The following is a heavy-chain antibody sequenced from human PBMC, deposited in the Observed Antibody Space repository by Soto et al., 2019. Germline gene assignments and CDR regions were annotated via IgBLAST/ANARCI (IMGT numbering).Heavy chain of an antibody. J-gene: IGHJ3*02. V-gene: IGHV3-30-3*01. CDR3: ARAQWEPGDDAFDI. CDR2: ISYDGSNK. CDR1: GFTFSSYA. Sequence: GGSLRLSCAASGFTFSSYAMHWVRQAPGKGLEWVAVISYDGSNKYYADSVKGRFTISRDNSKNTLYLQMNSLRAEDTAVYYCARAQWEPGDDAFDIWGQGTMVTVSS. D-gene: IGHD1-26*01.